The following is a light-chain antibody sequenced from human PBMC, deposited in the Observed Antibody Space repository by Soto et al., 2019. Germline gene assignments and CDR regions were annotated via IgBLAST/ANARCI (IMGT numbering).Light chain of an antibody. V-gene: IGKV3-20*01. CDR1: QSVSNNY. J-gene: IGKJ1*01. Sequence: EIVLTQYPSTHTPTRGERSTLSGKVSQSVSNNYLAWYQQKPGQAPRLLIYGASNRATGIPDRFSGSGSGTDFPLTISSLQPDDFTTYYCQLYNIFLEAFGQGGIVDIK. CDR2: GAS. CDR3: QLYNIFLEA.